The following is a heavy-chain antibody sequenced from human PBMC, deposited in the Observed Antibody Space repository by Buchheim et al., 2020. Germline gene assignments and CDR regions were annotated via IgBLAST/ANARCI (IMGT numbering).Heavy chain of an antibody. V-gene: IGHV4-31*03. CDR1: GDSITIGGYY. D-gene: IGHD5-24*01. CDR2: MFSSGNT. CDR3: AREVEMATIDSFDY. Sequence: QVQLQESGPGLVKPSQTLSLTCTVSGDSITIGGYYWSWLRQHPGKGLEWIGYMFSSGNTYYNPSLKSRINISVDTSKNQFSLKLSSVTAADTAVYYCAREVEMATIDSFDYWGQGTL. J-gene: IGHJ4*02.